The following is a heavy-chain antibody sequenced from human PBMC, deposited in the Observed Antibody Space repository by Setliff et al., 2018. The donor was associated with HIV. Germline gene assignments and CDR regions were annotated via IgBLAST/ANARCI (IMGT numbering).Heavy chain of an antibody. CDR2: INGNGQTT. J-gene: IGHJ4*02. D-gene: IGHD3-3*01. CDR3: VRDFEYWSGVFVWGYFHF. CDR1: GFTFSSFS. V-gene: IGHV3-64D*08. Sequence: GGSLRLSCSSYGFTFSSFSMHWVRQAPGKGLQYVAGINGNGQTTYYGDSVKGRFTISRANSKNTLSLQLNSLRPEDTAMYHCVRDFEYWSGVFVWGYFHFWGQGTPVTVSS.